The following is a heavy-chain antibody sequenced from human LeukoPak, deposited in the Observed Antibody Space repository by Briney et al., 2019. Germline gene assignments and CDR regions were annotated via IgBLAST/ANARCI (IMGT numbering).Heavy chain of an antibody. V-gene: IGHV3-21*01. CDR2: ISSSSSYI. J-gene: IGHJ4*02. D-gene: IGHD5/OR15-5a*01. CDR3: AREGVSGFDY. CDR1: GFTFSSYS. Sequence: GGSPRLSCAASGFTFSSYSMNWVRQAPGKGLEWVSSISSSSSYIYYADSVKGRFTISRDNAKNSLYLQMNSLRAEDTAVYYCAREGVSGFDYWGQGTLVTVSS.